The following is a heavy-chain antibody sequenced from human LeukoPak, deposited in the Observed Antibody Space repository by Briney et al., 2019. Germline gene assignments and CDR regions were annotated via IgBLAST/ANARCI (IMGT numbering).Heavy chain of an antibody. D-gene: IGHD6-13*01. J-gene: IGHJ4*02. V-gene: IGHV1-8*03. CDR3: ARDLGYSSSWYRGCFDY. CDR2: MNPNSGNT. Sequence: ASVKVSCKASGYTFTTYDINWVRQATGQGLEWMGWMNPNSGNTGYAQKFQGRVTITRNTSISTAYMELSSLRSEDTAVYYCARDLGYSSSWYRGCFDYWGQGTLVTVSS. CDR1: GYTFTTYD.